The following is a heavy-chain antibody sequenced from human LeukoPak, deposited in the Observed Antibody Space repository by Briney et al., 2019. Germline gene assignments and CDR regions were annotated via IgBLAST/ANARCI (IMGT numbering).Heavy chain of an antibody. J-gene: IGHJ6*02. CDR1: GFTFSSYW. Sequence: GGSLRLSCAASGFTFSSYWMSWVRQAPGKGLEWVANIKQDGSEKCYVDSVKGRFTISRDNAKNSLYLQMNSLRAEDTAVCYCARDRWELLSNSYHYCGLDVWGQGTTVTVSS. CDR2: IKQDGSEK. D-gene: IGHD2-15*01. CDR3: ARDRWELLSNSYHYCGLDV. V-gene: IGHV3-7*01.